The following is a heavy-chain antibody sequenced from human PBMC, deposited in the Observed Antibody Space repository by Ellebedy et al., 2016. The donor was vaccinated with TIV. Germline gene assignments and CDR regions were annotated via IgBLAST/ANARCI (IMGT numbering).Heavy chain of an antibody. CDR2: ISAPNDNT. J-gene: IGHJ4*02. CDR1: GYSFTSYG. Sequence: AASVKVSCKASGYSFTSYGFGWVRQAPGKGLDWMGWISAPNDNTNYAQKFQGRVTMTTNPSTTTAYMELTSLRSDDPAMYYCARRLRLMYSSGSFDYWGQGTPVTVSS. CDR3: ARRLRLMYSSGSFDY. V-gene: IGHV1-18*01. D-gene: IGHD6-19*01.